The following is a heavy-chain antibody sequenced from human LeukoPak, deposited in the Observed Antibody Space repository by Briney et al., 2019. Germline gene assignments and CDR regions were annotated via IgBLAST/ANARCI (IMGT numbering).Heavy chain of an antibody. Sequence: AASVKVSCKASGYIFTGYYLYWVRQAPGQGLEWMGRINPNSGGTIYAQKFQGRVTMTRDTSISTAYMDLSRLRSDDTAVYYCAGATFHYYYGMDVWGQGTTVTVSS. CDR3: AGATFHYYYGMDV. CDR2: INPNSGGT. D-gene: IGHD2/OR15-2a*01. CDR1: GYIFTGYY. J-gene: IGHJ6*02. V-gene: IGHV1-2*06.